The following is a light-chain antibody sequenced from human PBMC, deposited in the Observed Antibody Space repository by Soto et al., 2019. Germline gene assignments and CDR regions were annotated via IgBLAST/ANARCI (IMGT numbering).Light chain of an antibody. CDR3: QQYSSSLP. J-gene: IGKJ4*01. CDR1: QSVSSNY. Sequence: EIVLTQSPGALSLSPGERATLSCRASQSVSSNYLAWYQQKPGQTPRLLIYGASNRATCIPDRFSGSGSGTNFTLTISRLEPEDFVVYYCQQYSSSLPFGGGTKVDI. CDR2: GAS. V-gene: IGKV3-20*01.